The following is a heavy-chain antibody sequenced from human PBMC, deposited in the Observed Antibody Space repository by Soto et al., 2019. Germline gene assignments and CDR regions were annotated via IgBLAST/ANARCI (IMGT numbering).Heavy chain of an antibody. Sequence: GGSLRLSCAASGFTVSSNYISWVRQAPGKGLEWVSVIYSGGSTYYADSVKGRFTISRDNSKNTLYLQMNSLRAEDTAVYYCARDLNWGIAVAPTFDYWGQGTLVTVSS. CDR1: GFTVSSNY. D-gene: IGHD6-19*01. CDR2: IYSGGST. CDR3: ARDLNWGIAVAPTFDY. J-gene: IGHJ4*02. V-gene: IGHV3-66*01.